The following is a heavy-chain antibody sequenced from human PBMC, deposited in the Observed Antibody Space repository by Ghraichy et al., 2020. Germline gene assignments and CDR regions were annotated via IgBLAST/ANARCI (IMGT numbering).Heavy chain of an antibody. CDR2: ISYDGSNK. CDR1: GFTFSSYA. J-gene: IGHJ3*02. Sequence: GGSLRLSCAASGFTFSSYAMHWVRQAPGKGLEWVAVISYDGSNKYYADSVKGRFTISRDNSKNTLYLQMNSLRAEDTAVYYCARAVSSGWLKAFDIWGQGTMVTVSS. D-gene: IGHD6-19*01. CDR3: ARAVSSGWLKAFDI. V-gene: IGHV3-30-3*01.